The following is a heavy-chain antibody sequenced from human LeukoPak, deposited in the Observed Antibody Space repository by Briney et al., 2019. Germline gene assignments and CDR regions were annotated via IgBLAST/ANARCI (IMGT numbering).Heavy chain of an antibody. Sequence: PGGSLRLSCAASGFTFSNYAMNWVRQAPGKGLEWVSSISTSSSYIHYADSVKGRFTISRDNAKNSLYLQMNSLRAEDTAVYYCARGTLNIPGEHGAFDYWGQGTLVTVSS. D-gene: IGHD1-14*01. J-gene: IGHJ4*02. CDR1: GFTFSNYA. CDR2: ISTSSSYI. CDR3: ARGTLNIPGEHGAFDY. V-gene: IGHV3-21*01.